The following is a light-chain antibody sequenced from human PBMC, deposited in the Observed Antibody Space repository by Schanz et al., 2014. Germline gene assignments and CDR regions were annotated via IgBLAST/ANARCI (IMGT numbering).Light chain of an antibody. CDR1: QSVRSN. Sequence: EIVMTQSPATLSVSPGERATLSCRASQSVRSNLAWYQQKPGQAPRLLIYGASTRATDIPARFSGSGSGTEFTLTISSLQSEDFAIYYCQQYNNWPPEHTFGGGTKVEIK. V-gene: IGKV3-15*01. J-gene: IGKJ4*01. CDR3: QQYNNWPPEHT. CDR2: GAS.